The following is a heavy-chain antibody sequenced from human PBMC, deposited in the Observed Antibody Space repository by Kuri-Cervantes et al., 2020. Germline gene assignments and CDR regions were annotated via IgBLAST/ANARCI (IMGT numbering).Heavy chain of an antibody. D-gene: IGHD3-3*01. J-gene: IGHJ6*03. CDR1: GFTFSSYA. CDR3: AKKGDFWSGSAAYYYMDV. Sequence: GESLKISCAASGFTFSSYAMSWVRQAPGKGLEWVSAISNSGGSTYYADSVKGRFTISRDNSKNTLSLQMNSLRAEDTAVYYCAKKGDFWSGSAAYYYMDVWGKGTTVTVSS. CDR2: ISNSGGST. V-gene: IGHV3-23*01.